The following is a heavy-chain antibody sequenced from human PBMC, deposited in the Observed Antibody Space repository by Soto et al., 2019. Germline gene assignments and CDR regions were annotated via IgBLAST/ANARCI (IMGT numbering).Heavy chain of an antibody. J-gene: IGHJ3*01. CDR1: GDSVSSDITS. D-gene: IGHD3-10*01. Sequence: QGQLQQSGPGLVKPSQTLSLTCAISGDSVSSDITSWNWIRQSPSRGLEWLGRTYYRSKWFHDYAASVKSRITINPDTSKNQFSLELNSMTPEDTAVYYCGRGNALDVWGQGTVVTVSS. CDR3: GRGNALDV. CDR2: TYYRSKWFH. V-gene: IGHV6-1*01.